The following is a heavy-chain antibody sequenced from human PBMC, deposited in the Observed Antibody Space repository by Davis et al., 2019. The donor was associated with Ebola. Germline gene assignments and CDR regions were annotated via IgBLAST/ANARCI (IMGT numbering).Heavy chain of an antibody. CDR2: ISGSGST. CDR3: ARGLGYDDYVEPLDY. CDR1: GFTLSSYV. D-gene: IGHD4-17*01. Sequence: GESLKISCAASGFTLSSYVMSWVRQAPGKGLEWVSAISGSGSTYYADSVKGRFTISRDNAKNSLYLQMNSLRAEDTALYHCARGLGYDDYVEPLDYWGQGTLVTVSS. V-gene: IGHV3-23*01. J-gene: IGHJ4*02.